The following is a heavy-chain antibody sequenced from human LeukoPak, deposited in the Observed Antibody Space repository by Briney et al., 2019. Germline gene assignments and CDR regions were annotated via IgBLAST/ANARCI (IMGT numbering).Heavy chain of an antibody. CDR1: GGTFSSYA. CDR2: IIPILGIA. D-gene: IGHD4-23*01. CDR3: ARVGNDYGGNSAPPSDYYYYGMDV. V-gene: IGHV1-69*04. Sequence: ASVKVSFKASGGTFSSYAISWVRQAPGQGLEWMGRIIPILGIANYAQKFQGRVTITADKSTSTAYMELSSLRSEDTAVYYCARVGNDYGGNSAPPSDYYYYGMDVWGQGTTVTVSS. J-gene: IGHJ6*02.